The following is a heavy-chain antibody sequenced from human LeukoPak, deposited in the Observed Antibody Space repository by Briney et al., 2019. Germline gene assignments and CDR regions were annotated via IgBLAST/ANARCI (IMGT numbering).Heavy chain of an antibody. V-gene: IGHV3-23*01. D-gene: IGHD5-18*01. Sequence: GGTLRLSCAASGFTFSNYAMAWVRQAPGKGLEWVSTISGNGGSTYYADSVKGRFTISRDNSKNTLYLQINSLGAEDTAVYYCAKGRLNTAMISWFDPWGQGTLVTVSS. CDR3: AKGRLNTAMISWFDP. CDR1: GFTFSNYA. J-gene: IGHJ5*02. CDR2: ISGNGGST.